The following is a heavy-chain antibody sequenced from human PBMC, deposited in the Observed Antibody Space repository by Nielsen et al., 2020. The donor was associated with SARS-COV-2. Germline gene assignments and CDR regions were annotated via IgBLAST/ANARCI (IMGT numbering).Heavy chain of an antibody. D-gene: IGHD3-3*01. CDR2: IYYSGST. Sequence: SETLSLTCTVSGGSISSGGYYWSWIRQHPGKGLEWIGYIYYSGSTYYNPSLKSRVTISVDTSKNQFSLKLSSVTAADTAVYYCARGNYDFWSGYYTRYYYYGMDVWGQGTTVTVSS. CDR1: GGSISSGGYY. CDR3: ARGNYDFWSGYYTRYYYYGMDV. V-gene: IGHV4-31*03. J-gene: IGHJ6*02.